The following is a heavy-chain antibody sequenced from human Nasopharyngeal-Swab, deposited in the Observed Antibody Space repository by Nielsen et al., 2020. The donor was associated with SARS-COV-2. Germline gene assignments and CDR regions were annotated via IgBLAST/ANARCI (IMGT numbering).Heavy chain of an antibody. CDR2: ISGSGATT. CDR3: AKGVEQWLVAGNLFDP. J-gene: IGHJ5*02. D-gene: IGHD6-19*01. Sequence: GESLKISCAASGFTFTSYAMSWVRQAPGKGPEWVSVISGSGATTYHADSVKGRFTISRDNSQNTVYLQMNNLRVEDTARYYCAKGVEQWLVAGNLFDPWGQGTMVTVSS. V-gene: IGHV3-23*01. CDR1: GFTFTSYA.